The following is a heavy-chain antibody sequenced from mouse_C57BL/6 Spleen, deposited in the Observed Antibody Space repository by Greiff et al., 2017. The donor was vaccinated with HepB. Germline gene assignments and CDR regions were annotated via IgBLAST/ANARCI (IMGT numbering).Heavy chain of an antibody. CDR2: IDPSDSYT. J-gene: IGHJ3*01. CDR3: ARETLLSPFAY. V-gene: IGHV1-69*01. Sequence: QVQLQQPGAELVMPGASVKLSCKASGYTFTSYWMHWVKQRPGQGLEWIGEIDPSDSYTNYNQKFKGKSTLTVDKSSSTAYMQLSSLTSEDSAVYYCARETLLSPFAYWGQGTLVTVSA. CDR1: GYTFTSYW. D-gene: IGHD2-10*01.